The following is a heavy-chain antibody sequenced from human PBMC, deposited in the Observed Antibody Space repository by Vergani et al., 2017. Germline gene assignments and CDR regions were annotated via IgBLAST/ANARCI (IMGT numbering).Heavy chain of an antibody. CDR2: ISWNSGSI. CDR3: AKGLSWQLVGGGTDY. V-gene: IGHV3-9*01. CDR1: GFTFDDYA. J-gene: IGHJ4*02. Sequence: EVQLVESGGGLVQPGRSLRLSCAASGFTFDDYAMHWVRQAPGKGLEWVSGISWNSGSIGYADSVKGRFTISRDNAKNSLYLQKNSLRAEDTALYYCAKGLSWQLVGGGTDYWGQGTLVTVSS. D-gene: IGHD6-6*01.